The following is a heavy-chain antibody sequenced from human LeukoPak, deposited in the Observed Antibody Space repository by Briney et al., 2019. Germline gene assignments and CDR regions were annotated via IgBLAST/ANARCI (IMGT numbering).Heavy chain of an antibody. CDR3: ARASNYYDSSGYPIPQGY. D-gene: IGHD3-22*01. Sequence: ASVTVSCKVSGYTLTELSMHWVRQAPGKGLEWMGGFDPEDGETISAQKWQGRVTMTEDTSTDTAYMELSSLRSEDTAVYYCARASNYYDSSGYPIPQGYWGQGTLVTVSS. V-gene: IGHV1-24*01. J-gene: IGHJ4*02. CDR2: FDPEDGET. CDR1: GYTLTELS.